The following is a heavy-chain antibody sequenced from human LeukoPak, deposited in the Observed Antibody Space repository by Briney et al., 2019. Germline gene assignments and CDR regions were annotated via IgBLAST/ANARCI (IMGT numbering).Heavy chain of an antibody. CDR2: ISYDGSNK. CDR3: ARDPIAAAGTYYYYYMDV. J-gene: IGHJ6*03. D-gene: IGHD6-13*01. Sequence: GRSLRLSCAASGFTFSSYAMHWVRQAPGKGLEWVAVISYDGSNKYYADSVKGRFTISRDNSKNTLYLQMNSLRAEDTAVYYCARDPIAAAGTYYYYYMDVWGKGTTVTVSS. CDR1: GFTFSSYA. V-gene: IGHV3-30*04.